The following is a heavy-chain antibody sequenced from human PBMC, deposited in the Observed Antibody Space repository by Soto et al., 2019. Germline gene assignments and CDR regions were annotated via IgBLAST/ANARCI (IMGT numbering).Heavy chain of an antibody. Sequence: QVQLQESGPGLVKPSQTLSLTCTVSGGSISSGDYYWSWIRQPPGKGLEWIGYIYYSGSTYDNPSLKSRDTISVDTSKKEFPLKLNSVTAADTAVYYCASELDYCAFDCWGRGTLVTVAA. CDR1: GGSISSGDYY. V-gene: IGHV4-30-4*01. J-gene: IGHJ4*02. CDR2: IYYSGST. D-gene: IGHD4-17*01. CDR3: ASELDYCAFDC.